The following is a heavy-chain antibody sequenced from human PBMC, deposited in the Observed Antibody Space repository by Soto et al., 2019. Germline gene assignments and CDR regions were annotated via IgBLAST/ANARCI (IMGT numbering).Heavy chain of an antibody. D-gene: IGHD1-7*01. V-gene: IGHV1-3*01. Sequence: AAVKVSCKASGYTFTSYAMHWVRQAPGQRLEWMGWINAGNGNTKYSQKFQGRVTITRDTSASTAYMELSSLRSEDTAVYYCARNWNYEGFDYWGQGTLVTVSS. CDR2: INAGNGNT. J-gene: IGHJ4*02. CDR1: GYTFTSYA. CDR3: ARNWNYEGFDY.